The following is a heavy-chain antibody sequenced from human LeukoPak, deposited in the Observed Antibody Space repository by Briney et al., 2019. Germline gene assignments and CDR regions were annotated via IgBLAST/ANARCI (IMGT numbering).Heavy chain of an antibody. V-gene: IGHV3-23*01. CDR3: ARGYLSSTRTDYFDY. D-gene: IGHD6-13*01. Sequence: GGSLRLSCAASEFSVGSNYMTWVRQAPGKGLEWVSAISGSGGSTYYADSVKGRFTISRDNSKNTLYLQMNSLRAEDTAVYYCARGYLSSTRTDYFDYWGQGTLVTVSS. J-gene: IGHJ4*02. CDR2: ISGSGGST. CDR1: EFSVGSNY.